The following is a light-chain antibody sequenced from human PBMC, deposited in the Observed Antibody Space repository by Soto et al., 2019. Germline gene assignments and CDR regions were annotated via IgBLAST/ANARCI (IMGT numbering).Light chain of an antibody. V-gene: IGKV1-39*01. Sequence: DIQMTQSPSSLSAYVGDRVTITCRTSQSISTSLNWYQQKPGKAPKILIYAASSLQSGVPSRFSGSGSGTDFTLTIGSLQPEDFATYYCQQSYSNPRTFGQGTKVEIK. CDR2: AAS. J-gene: IGKJ1*01. CDR3: QQSYSNPRT. CDR1: QSISTS.